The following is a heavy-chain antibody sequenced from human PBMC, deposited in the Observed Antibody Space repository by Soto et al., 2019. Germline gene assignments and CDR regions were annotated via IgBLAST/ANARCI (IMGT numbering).Heavy chain of an antibody. V-gene: IGHV1-18*01. CDR2: ISAYNGNT. J-gene: IGHJ6*02. D-gene: IGHD2-2*01. CDR1: GYTFTNCG. CDR3: ARDDVVVVPAALPTYYLYGMDV. Sequence: ASVKVSCKASGYTFTNCGISWVRQAPGQGLEWMGWISAYNGNTNYAQKFQGRITMTTDTSATTAYMELMSLTSDDTAVYYCARDDVVVVPAALPTYYLYGMDVWGQGTTVTVSS.